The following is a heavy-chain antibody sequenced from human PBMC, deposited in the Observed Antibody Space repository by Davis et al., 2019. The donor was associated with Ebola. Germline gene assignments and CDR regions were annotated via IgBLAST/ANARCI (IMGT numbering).Heavy chain of an antibody. D-gene: IGHD6-13*01. V-gene: IGHV3-21*01. J-gene: IGHJ4*02. Sequence: GESLKISCAASGFSFSNYAMNWVRQAPGKGLEWVSTVTTNADATFYAVSVKGRFTISRENAKNSLYLQMSSLRVEDTAVYYCARDTTVAGGGQNYWGQGTLVTVSA. CDR2: VTTNADAT. CDR3: ARDTTVAGGGQNY. CDR1: GFSFSNYA.